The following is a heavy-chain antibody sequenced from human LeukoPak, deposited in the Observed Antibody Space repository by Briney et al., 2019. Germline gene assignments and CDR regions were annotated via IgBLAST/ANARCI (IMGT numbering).Heavy chain of an antibody. J-gene: IGHJ4*02. Sequence: GGSLRLSCAASEFTFRSYAMNWVRQAPGKGLEWVSAITGDTTLYADSVKGRFTISRDNFKNTLYLQMNSLRTEDTALYYCANLYGDYGAYWGLGALVTVSS. CDR3: ANLYGDYGAY. D-gene: IGHD4-17*01. V-gene: IGHV3-23*01. CDR2: ITGDTT. CDR1: EFTFRSYA.